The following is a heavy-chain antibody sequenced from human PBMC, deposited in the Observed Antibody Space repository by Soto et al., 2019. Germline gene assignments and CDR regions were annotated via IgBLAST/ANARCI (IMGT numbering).Heavy chain of an antibody. CDR3: ARHRQWLVQDYYYGMDV. J-gene: IGHJ6*02. CDR1: EVTFSSDA. V-gene: IGHV1-69*06. Sequence: SLKVSCKASEVTFSSDAIICVRLAPVQGLEWMGGIIPIFGTANYAQKFQGRVTITADKSTSTAYMELSSLRSEDTAVYYCARHRQWLVQDYYYGMDVWGQAPTVTVSS. CDR2: IIPIFGTA. D-gene: IGHD6-19*01.